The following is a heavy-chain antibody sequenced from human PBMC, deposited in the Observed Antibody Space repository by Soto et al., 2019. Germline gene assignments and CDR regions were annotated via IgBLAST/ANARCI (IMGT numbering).Heavy chain of an antibody. Sequence: DSLKVSCKAAGYSLSGYYIQWVRQAPGQGPEWLGWIYPNTETTDSSKKFQGRVTMTSDMSTRTVYMELRDLRSDDTAVYYCVSLQTSGWPGVHWGQGTLVTVSS. J-gene: IGHJ4*02. CDR2: IYPNTETT. CDR1: GYSLSGYY. V-gene: IGHV1-2*02. D-gene: IGHD6-25*01. CDR3: VSLQTSGWPGVH.